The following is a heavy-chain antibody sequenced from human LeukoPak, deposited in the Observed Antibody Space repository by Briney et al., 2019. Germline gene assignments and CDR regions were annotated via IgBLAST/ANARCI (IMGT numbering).Heavy chain of an antibody. CDR2: ISWNSGSI. Sequence: GGSLRLSCAASGFTFSSYAMTWVRQAPGKGLEWVSGISWNSGSIGYADSVKGRFTISRDNAKNSLYLQMNSLRAEDTALYYCAKGRFGELLEGDNWFDPWGQGTLVTVSS. D-gene: IGHD3-10*01. CDR3: AKGRFGELLEGDNWFDP. CDR1: GFTFSSYA. V-gene: IGHV3-9*01. J-gene: IGHJ5*02.